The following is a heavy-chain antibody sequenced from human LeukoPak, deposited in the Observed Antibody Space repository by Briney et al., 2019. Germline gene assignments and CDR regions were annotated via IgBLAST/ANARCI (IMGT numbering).Heavy chain of an antibody. CDR3: AKDYDYVWGSFRHIDY. Sequence: GGSLRLSCAASGFTFSNYGMHWVRQAPGKGLEWVAVIWYDGSDKYHADSVKGRFTISRDNPKDTLYLQMNSLRAADTAVYYCAKDYDYVWGSFRHIDYWGQGTLVTVSS. V-gene: IGHV3-30*02. CDR2: IWYDGSDK. J-gene: IGHJ4*02. D-gene: IGHD3-16*02. CDR1: GFTFSNYG.